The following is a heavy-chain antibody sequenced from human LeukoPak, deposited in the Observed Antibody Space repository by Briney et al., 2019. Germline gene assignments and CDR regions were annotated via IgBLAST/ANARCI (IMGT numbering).Heavy chain of an antibody. CDR1: GFSFNNYV. D-gene: IGHD4/OR15-4a*01. V-gene: IGHV3-23*01. CDR2: ISDNGGGT. Sequence: PGGSLRLSCAASGFSFNNYVMSWVRQAPGEGLEWVSGISDNGGGTYYADSVKGRLAISRDNSKNMLYLQMNSLRAEDTAVYYCAKESGALGAPLYDYWGQGILVTGSS. J-gene: IGHJ4*02. CDR3: AKESGALGAPLYDY.